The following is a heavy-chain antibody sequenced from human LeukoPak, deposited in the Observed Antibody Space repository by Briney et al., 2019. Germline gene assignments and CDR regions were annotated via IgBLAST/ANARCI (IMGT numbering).Heavy chain of an antibody. J-gene: IGHJ4*02. V-gene: IGHV3-7*01. D-gene: IGHD3-22*01. Sequence: PGGSLRLSCAASGFAFSSYWMTWVRQAPGKGLQWVANIKHDGSEEYYVDSVKGRFTISRDNAKNSLYLQMNSLRAEDTAVYYCAKDLYYYDSSGYYYEGYFDYWGQGTLVTVSS. CDR1: GFAFSSYW. CDR2: IKHDGSEE. CDR3: AKDLYYYDSSGYYYEGYFDY.